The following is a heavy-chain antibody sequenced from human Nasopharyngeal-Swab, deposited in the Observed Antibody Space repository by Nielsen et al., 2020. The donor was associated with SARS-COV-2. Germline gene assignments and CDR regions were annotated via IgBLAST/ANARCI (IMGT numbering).Heavy chain of an antibody. Sequence: ASVKVSCKVSGYTLTELSMHWVRQAPEKGLEWLGGFDPDDGETKYAQKFQGRVTMTEDTSADTAYMELRSLRSDDTAVYYCTTGSVVGATNWFDPWGQGPLVTVSS. V-gene: IGHV1-24*01. J-gene: IGHJ5*02. CDR2: FDPDDGET. CDR1: GYTLTELS. D-gene: IGHD1-26*01. CDR3: TTGSVVGATNWFDP.